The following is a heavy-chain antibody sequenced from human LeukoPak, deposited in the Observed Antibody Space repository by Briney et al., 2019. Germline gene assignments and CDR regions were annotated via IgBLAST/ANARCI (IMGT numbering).Heavy chain of an antibody. CDR3: AKDIASGYIPVDAFDI. D-gene: IGHD3-22*01. J-gene: IGHJ3*02. Sequence: GGSLRLSCAASGFTFYDYAMHWVRHAPGKGREWVSGISWNSSSIGYADSVKGRFTISRDNAKNSLYLQMNSLRAEDTALYYCAKDIASGYIPVDAFDIWGQGTMVTVSS. V-gene: IGHV3-9*01. CDR2: ISWNSSSI. CDR1: GFTFYDYA.